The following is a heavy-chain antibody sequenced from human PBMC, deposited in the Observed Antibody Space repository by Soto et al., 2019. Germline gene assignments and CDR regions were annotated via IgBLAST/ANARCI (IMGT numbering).Heavy chain of an antibody. CDR3: AKDGHYYDSSGYYLIYYYYGMDV. D-gene: IGHD3-22*01. J-gene: IGHJ6*02. CDR2: ISYDGSNK. V-gene: IGHV3-30*18. CDR1: GFTFSSYG. Sequence: GGSLRLSCAASGFTFSSYGMHWVRQAPGKGLEWVAVISYDGSNKYYADSVKGRFTISRDNSKNTLYLQMNSLRAEDTAVYYCAKDGHYYDSSGYYLIYYYYGMDVWGQGTTVTVSS.